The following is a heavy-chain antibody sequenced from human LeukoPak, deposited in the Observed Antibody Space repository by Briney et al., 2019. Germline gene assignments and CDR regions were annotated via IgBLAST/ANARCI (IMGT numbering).Heavy chain of an antibody. CDR1: GYTFTSYD. D-gene: IGHD2-2*01. J-gene: IGHJ6*03. CDR2: MNPNSGNT. CDR3: ARATRSYCSSTSCYYYYYMDV. Sequence: ASVKVSCKASGYTFTSYDINWVRQATGQGLEWMGWMNPNSGNTDYAQKFQGRVTITRNTSISTAYMELSSLRSEDTAVYYCARATRSYCSSTSCYYYYYMDVWGKGTTVTVSS. V-gene: IGHV1-8*03.